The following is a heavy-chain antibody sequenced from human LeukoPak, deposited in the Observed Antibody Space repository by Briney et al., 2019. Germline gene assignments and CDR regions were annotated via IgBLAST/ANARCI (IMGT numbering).Heavy chain of an antibody. CDR2: ISAYNGNT. V-gene: IGHV1-18*01. J-gene: IGHJ4*02. CDR3: ARERAVVAANGPYDY. D-gene: IGHD2-15*01. Sequence: ASVKVSCKASGYTFTSYGISWVRQAPGQGLERMGWISAYNGNTNYAQKLQGRVTMTTDTSTSTAYMELRSLRSDDTAVYYCARERAVVAANGPYDYWGQGTLVTVSS. CDR1: GYTFTSYG.